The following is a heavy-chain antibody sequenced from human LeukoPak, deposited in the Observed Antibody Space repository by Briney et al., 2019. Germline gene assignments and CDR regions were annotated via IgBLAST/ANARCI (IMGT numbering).Heavy chain of an antibody. V-gene: IGHV4-59*01. CDR2: IYYSGST. CDR1: GGSISSYY. J-gene: IGHJ5*02. Sequence: PSETLSLTCTVSGGSISSYYWSWIRQPPGKGREWIGYIYYSGSTKYNPSLKSRVTISVDTSKNQFSLKMSSVTAADTAVYYCARNHGSGRGEWFDPWGQGTLVTVSS. D-gene: IGHD3-10*01. CDR3: ARNHGSGRGEWFDP.